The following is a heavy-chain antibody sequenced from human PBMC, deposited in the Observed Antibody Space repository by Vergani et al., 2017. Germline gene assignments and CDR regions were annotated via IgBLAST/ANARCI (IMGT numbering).Heavy chain of an antibody. D-gene: IGHD5-24*01. V-gene: IGHV3-7*01. CDR1: GFTFSSYW. Sequence: EVQLVESGGGLVQPGGSLRLSCAASGFTFSSYWMSWVRQAPGKGLEWVANIKQDGSEKYYVDSVKGRFTSSRDNAKNSLYLQMNSLRAEDTAVYYCARGGERYYYYYYMDVWGKGTTVTVSS. CDR3: ARGGERYYYYYYMDV. J-gene: IGHJ6*03. CDR2: IKQDGSEK.